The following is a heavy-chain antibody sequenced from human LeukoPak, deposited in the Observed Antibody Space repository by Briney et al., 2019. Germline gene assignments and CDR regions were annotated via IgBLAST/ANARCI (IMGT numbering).Heavy chain of an antibody. J-gene: IGHJ4*02. D-gene: IGHD2-8*01. CDR1: GGSISSGDYY. Sequence: PSQTLSLTCTVSGGSISSGDYYWSWIRQPPGKGLEWIGYIYYSGSTYYNPSLKSRVTISVDTSKNQFSLKLSSVTAADTAVYYCARDVGVYCTNGVCYNFDYWGQGTLVTVSS. CDR3: ARDVGVYCTNGVCYNFDY. V-gene: IGHV4-30-4*08. CDR2: IYYSGST.